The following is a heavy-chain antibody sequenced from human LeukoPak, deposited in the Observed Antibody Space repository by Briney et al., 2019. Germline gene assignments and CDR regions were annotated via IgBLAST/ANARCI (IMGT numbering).Heavy chain of an antibody. D-gene: IGHD1-26*01. V-gene: IGHV3-30*18. CDR3: AKDRGSFTYYFDY. Sequence: SGGSLRLSCAASGFTFSTCGIHWVRQAPGKGLEWVAVISYDGSNKYYADSVKGRFTISRDNSKNTLYLQMNSLRAEDTAIYYCAKDRGSFTYYFDYWGQGTLVTVSS. J-gene: IGHJ4*02. CDR1: GFTFSTCG. CDR2: ISYDGSNK.